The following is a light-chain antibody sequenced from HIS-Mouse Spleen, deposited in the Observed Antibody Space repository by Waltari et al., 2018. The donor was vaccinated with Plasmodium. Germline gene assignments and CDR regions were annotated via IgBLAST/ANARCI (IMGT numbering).Light chain of an antibody. CDR3: VLYMGSGIWV. CDR1: SGSVSTSYY. CDR2: STN. V-gene: IGLV8-61*01. J-gene: IGLJ2*01. Sequence: QTVVTQEPSFSVSPGGTVTLTCGLRSGSVSTSYYPSCYQQTPGQAPSTLIYSTNTRSSGVPDRFSGSILGNKAALTITGAQADDESDYYCVLYMGSGIWVFGGGTKLTVL.